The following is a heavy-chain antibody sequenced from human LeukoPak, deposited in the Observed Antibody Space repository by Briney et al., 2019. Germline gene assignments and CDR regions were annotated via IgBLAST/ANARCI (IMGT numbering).Heavy chain of an antibody. V-gene: IGHV4-59*08. CDR1: GGSISNYY. D-gene: IGHD2-21*02. Sequence: SETLSLTCTVFGGSISNYYWSWIRQPPGKGLEWIGFIYYSESTNYNPSLKSRVTISVDRSKNQFSLKLSSVTAADTAVYYCARTYCGGDCRGYYYHYYMDVWGKGTTVTISS. J-gene: IGHJ6*03. CDR3: ARTYCGGDCRGYYYHYYMDV. CDR2: IYYSEST.